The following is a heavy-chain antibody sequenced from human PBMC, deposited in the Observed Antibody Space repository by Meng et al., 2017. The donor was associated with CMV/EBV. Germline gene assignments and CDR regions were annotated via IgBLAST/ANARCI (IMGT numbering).Heavy chain of an antibody. D-gene: IGHD6-19*01. CDR1: GYTFTGYY. J-gene: IGHJ4*02. V-gene: IGHV1-2*02. CDR3: ARMVSSGYYYFDY. CDR2: INPNSGGT. Sequence: ASVKVSCKASGYTFTGYYMHWVRQAPGQGLEWMGWINPNSGGTNYAQKFQGRVTMTRDTSISTAYMELNRLRSDDTAVYYCARMVSSGYYYFDYWGQGTLVTVSS.